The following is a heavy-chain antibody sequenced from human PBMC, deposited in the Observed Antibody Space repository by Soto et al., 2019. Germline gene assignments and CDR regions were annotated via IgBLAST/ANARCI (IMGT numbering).Heavy chain of an antibody. V-gene: IGHV3-74*01. CDR3: ARDRSYSLDV. J-gene: IGHJ6*02. CDR2: INSDGSST. Sequence: GSLRLSCAVSGSTFSNDWMHWVRQAPGKGLVWVSHINSDGSSTNYADFVKGRFTIARDNAKNTVYLQMNSLRAEDTAVYYCARDRSYSLDVWGQGTTVTV. CDR1: GSTFSNDW.